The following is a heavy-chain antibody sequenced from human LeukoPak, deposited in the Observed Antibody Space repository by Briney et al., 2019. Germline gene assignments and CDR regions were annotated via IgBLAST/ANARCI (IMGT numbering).Heavy chain of an antibody. J-gene: IGHJ4*02. V-gene: IGHV1-69*05. Sequence: VASVKVSCKASGGTFSSYAISWVRQAPGQGLEWMGGIIPIFGTANYAQKFQGRVTITTDESTSTAYMELSSLRSEDTAVYYCARGARGATITPDYWGQGTLVTVSS. D-gene: IGHD5-24*01. CDR3: ARGARGATITPDY. CDR2: IIPIFGTA. CDR1: GGTFSSYA.